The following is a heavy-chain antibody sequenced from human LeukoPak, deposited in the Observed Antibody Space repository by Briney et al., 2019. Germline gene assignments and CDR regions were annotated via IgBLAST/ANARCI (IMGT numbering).Heavy chain of an antibody. D-gene: IGHD2-21*02. J-gene: IGHJ3*02. CDR3: ARGTYCGGDCYSEAFDI. CDR2: LDPEDGET. CDR1: GYTFTDYY. Sequence: EATVKISCKVSGYTFTDYYIHWVQQAPGEGLEWMGLLDPEDGETIYAEKFQGRVTMTADTSTDTAYMELRSLRSDDTAVYYCARGTYCGGDCYSEAFDIWGQGTMVTVSS. V-gene: IGHV1-69-2*01.